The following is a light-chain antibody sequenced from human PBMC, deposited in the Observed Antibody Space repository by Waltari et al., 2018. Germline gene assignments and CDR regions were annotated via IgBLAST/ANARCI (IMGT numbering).Light chain of an antibody. CDR3: HVRSNWPPVT. J-gene: IGKJ4*01. CDR2: DAS. Sequence: ENVLTQSPATLSLSPGERATLSCRASQTVNNNYLAWYQQIPGQAPRLLIYDASNRATGIPARFSGSGSGTDFTLTISSLEPEDFAIYYCHVRSNWPPVTFGGGTKVEIK. V-gene: IGKV3-11*01. CDR1: QTVNNNY.